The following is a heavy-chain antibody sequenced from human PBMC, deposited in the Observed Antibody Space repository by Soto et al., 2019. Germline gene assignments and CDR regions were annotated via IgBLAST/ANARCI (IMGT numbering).Heavy chain of an antibody. D-gene: IGHD6-13*01. CDR2: IYCSGST. CDR1: GGSMSSSTDY. V-gene: IGHV4-39*01. CDR3: ASRGRQPPDSSTWHTPFHY. Sequence: PSETRSLTCTVSGGSMSSSTDYWGWIHQPPGKGLEWIGRIYCSGSTYDNPSRKSRGTISVDTSKHQFSLQLSSVTAADTAVYYCASRGRQPPDSSTWHTPFHYCGKGTLVTVSS. J-gene: IGHJ4*02.